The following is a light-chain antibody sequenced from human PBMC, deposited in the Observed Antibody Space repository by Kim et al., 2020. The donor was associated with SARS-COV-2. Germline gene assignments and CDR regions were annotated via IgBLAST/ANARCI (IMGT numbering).Light chain of an antibody. CDR3: QQRSNWPPRLT. CDR2: DAS. CDR1: QSVSSY. J-gene: IGKJ4*01. Sequence: EIVLTQSPVTLSLSPGERATLSCRASQSVSSYLAWYQQKPGQAPRLLIYDASNRATGIPARFSGSGSGTDFTLTISSLEPEDFAVYYCQQRSNWPPRLTFGGGTKLEI. V-gene: IGKV3-11*01.